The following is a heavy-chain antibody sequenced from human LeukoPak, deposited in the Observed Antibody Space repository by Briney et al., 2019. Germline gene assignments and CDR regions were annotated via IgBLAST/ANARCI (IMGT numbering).Heavy chain of an antibody. CDR1: GGSISSYY. CDR2: IYTSGST. CDR3: ARAVSGYHPGDYYYYYYMDV. D-gene: IGHD3-22*01. V-gene: IGHV4-4*07. J-gene: IGHJ6*03. Sequence: SETLSLTCTVSGGSISSYYWSWIRQPAGKGLEWIGRIYTSGSTNYNPSLKSRVTMSVDTSKNQFSLKLSSVTAVDTAVYYCARAVSGYHPGDYYYYYYMDVWGKGTTVTVSS.